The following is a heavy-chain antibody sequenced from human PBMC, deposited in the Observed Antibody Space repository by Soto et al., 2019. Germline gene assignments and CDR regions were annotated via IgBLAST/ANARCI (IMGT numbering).Heavy chain of an antibody. CDR3: AKDSAAERFLEWFYGMDV. V-gene: IGHV3-23*01. D-gene: IGHD3-3*01. CDR2: ISGSGGST. J-gene: IGHJ6*02. Sequence: GGSLILSCAASGFTFSSYAMSWVRQAPGKGLEWVSAISGSGGSTYYADSVKGRFTISRDNSKNTLYLQMNSLRAEDTAVYYCAKDSAAERFLEWFYGMDVWGQGTTVTVSS. CDR1: GFTFSSYA.